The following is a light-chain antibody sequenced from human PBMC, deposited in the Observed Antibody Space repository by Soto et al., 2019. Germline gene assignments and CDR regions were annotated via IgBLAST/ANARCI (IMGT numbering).Light chain of an antibody. V-gene: IGKV3-20*01. CDR2: GAS. CDR3: HQYATSPYT. J-gene: IGKJ2*01. Sequence: DIVLTQSPGTLSLSPVEGATLSCRASQSLSNVFLAWYQQKPGQAPRLLIYGASRRATGIPDRFSGSGSGTDFTLTTSRLEPEAFAVYFCHQYATSPYTFGQGTKLEIK. CDR1: QSLSNVF.